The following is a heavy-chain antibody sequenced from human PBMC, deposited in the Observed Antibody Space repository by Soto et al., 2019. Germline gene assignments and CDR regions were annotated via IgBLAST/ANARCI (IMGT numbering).Heavy chain of an antibody. CDR3: ARVFVSYSSLPLPFEF. J-gene: IGHJ4*02. V-gene: IGHV1-69*01. Sequence: QVQLVQSGAEVKKPGSSLKVSCKASGGTFSSYAINWVRQAPRQGLEWMGGIIPVFGTAHYAQKFQGRVTITADESTTTAYMELRSLRSEDTAVYFCARVFVSYSSLPLPFEFWGQGTLVTVSP. D-gene: IGHD3-22*01. CDR1: GGTFSSYA. CDR2: IIPVFGTA.